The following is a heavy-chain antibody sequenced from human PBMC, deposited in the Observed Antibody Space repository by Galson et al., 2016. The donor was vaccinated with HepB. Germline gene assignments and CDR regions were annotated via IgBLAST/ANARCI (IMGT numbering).Heavy chain of an antibody. J-gene: IGHJ5*02. CDR2: IGGSGGST. D-gene: IGHD1-1*01. CDR3: ARERTKLEFDP. CDR1: GFTFSSYA. Sequence: SLRLSCAASGFTFSSYAMTWVRQAPGKGLEWVSAIGGSGGSTYYADSVKGRFTISRDNSKNTLYLQMKSLRAEDTAIYYCARERTKLEFDPWGQGTLVTGSS. V-gene: IGHV3-23*01.